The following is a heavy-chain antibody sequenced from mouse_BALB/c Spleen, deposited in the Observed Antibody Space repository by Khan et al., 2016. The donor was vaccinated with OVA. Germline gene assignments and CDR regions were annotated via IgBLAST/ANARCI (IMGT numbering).Heavy chain of an antibody. CDR1: GFTFSTYG. CDR3: TRLAYYYDSEGFAY. V-gene: IGHV5-6*01. D-gene: IGHD1-1*01. J-gene: IGHJ3*01. CDR2: VSTGGGYT. Sequence: EVHLVDSGGDLVKPGGSLKLSCAASGFTFSTYGMSWVRQTPDKRLEWVATVSTGGGYTYYPDSVKGRFTISRDNAKNTLYLQMSGLKPEDTAMFYCTRLAYYYDSEGFAYWGQGTLVTVSA.